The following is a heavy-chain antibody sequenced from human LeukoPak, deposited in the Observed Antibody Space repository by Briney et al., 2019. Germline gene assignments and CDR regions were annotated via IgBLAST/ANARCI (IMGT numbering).Heavy chain of an antibody. V-gene: IGHV4-34*01. J-gene: IGHJ4*02. CDR2: INHSGST. CDR3: ARRGYVWGSYRVLDY. Sequence: SETLSLTYAVYGGSFSGYYWSWIRQPPGKGLEWIGEINHSGSTNYNPSLKSRVTISVDTSKNQFSLKLSSVTAADTAVYYCARRGYVWGSYRVLDYWGQGTLVTVSS. D-gene: IGHD3-16*02. CDR1: GGSFSGYY.